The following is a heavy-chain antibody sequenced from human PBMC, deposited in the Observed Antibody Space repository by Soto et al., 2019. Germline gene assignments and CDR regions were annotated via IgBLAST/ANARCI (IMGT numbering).Heavy chain of an antibody. CDR1: GGYISSGGYY. CDR2: IYYSGST. Sequence: SETLSLTCAVYGGYISSGGYYWSWIRQHPGKGLEGIGYIYYSGSTYYNPSLKSRVTISVDTSKNQFSLKLSSVTAADTAVYYCAGAWGGRGYCSSTSCYRSLYAFDIWGQGTMVTVSS. J-gene: IGHJ3*02. CDR3: AGAWGGRGYCSSTSCYRSLYAFDI. D-gene: IGHD2-2*01. V-gene: IGHV4-31*11.